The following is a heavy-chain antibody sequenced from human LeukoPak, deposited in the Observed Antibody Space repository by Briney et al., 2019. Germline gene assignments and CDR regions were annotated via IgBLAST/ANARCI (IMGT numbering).Heavy chain of an antibody. V-gene: IGHV3-23*01. CDR3: AKRGVVIRVILVGFHKQAYYFDS. CDR2: ISDTGGST. D-gene: IGHD3-16*02. Sequence: GGSMRLSCAVSGITLSNYGMSWVRQAPGKGLEWVAGISDTGGSTNYADSVKGRFAISRDNPKNTLYLQMNSLRAEDTAVYFCAKRGVVIRVILVGFHKQAYYFDSWGQGALVTVSS. J-gene: IGHJ4*02. CDR1: GITLSNYG.